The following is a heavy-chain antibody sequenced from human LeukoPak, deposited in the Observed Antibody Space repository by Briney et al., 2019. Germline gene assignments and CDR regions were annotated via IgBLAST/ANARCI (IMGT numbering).Heavy chain of an antibody. D-gene: IGHD3-10*01. V-gene: IGHV1-69*13. J-gene: IGHJ5*02. Sequence: SVKVSCKASGGTISSYAISWVRQAPGQGLEWMGGIIPIFGTANYAQKFQGRVTITADESTSTAYMELSSLRSEDTAVYYCARAPITMVRGVIFWFDPWGQGTLVTVSS. CDR2: IIPIFGTA. CDR3: ARAPITMVRGVIFWFDP. CDR1: GGTISSYA.